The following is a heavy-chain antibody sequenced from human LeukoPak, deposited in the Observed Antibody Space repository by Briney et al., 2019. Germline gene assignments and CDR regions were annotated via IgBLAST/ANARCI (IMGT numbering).Heavy chain of an antibody. J-gene: IGHJ4*02. CDR2: IWYYGSNK. D-gene: IGHD6-13*01. CDR3: ARAGSSSWYSPFDY. V-gene: IGHV3-33*01. CDR1: GFTFSSYG. Sequence: PGGSLRLSCAASGFTFSSYGMHWVRQAPAKGLERVAVIWYYGSNKYYADSVKTLFTISRENSKNTLYLQMNSLRAEDTAVYYCARAGSSSWYSPFDYWGQGTLVTVSS.